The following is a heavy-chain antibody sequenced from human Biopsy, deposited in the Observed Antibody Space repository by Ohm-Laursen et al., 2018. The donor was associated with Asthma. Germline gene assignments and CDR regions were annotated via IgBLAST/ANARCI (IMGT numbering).Heavy chain of an antibody. CDR1: GFTFSGYA. Sequence: SLIRSCAASGFTFSGYAMSWVRQAPGKGLEWVSAGSGSGGSTYYADSVKGRFTISRDNSKNTLYLQMNSLRAEDTAVYYCAKDRDYDILTGPPGFDYWGQGTLVTVSS. CDR3: AKDRDYDILTGPPGFDY. D-gene: IGHD3-9*01. V-gene: IGHV3-23*01. CDR2: GSGSGGST. J-gene: IGHJ4*02.